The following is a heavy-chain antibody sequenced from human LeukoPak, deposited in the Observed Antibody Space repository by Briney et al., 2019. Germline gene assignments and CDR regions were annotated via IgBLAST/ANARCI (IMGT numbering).Heavy chain of an antibody. Sequence: GGSLRLSCAVSGLTFSSSWMDWVRQAPGKGLEWVASINPDGNKKYSADPVKGRFITSRDNAENSLYLQMNSLRVEDTAFYYCARDLAYSRLDYWGQGMLVTVSS. CDR2: INPDGNKK. CDR1: GLTFSSSW. V-gene: IGHV3-7*01. J-gene: IGHJ4*02. D-gene: IGHD5-18*01. CDR3: ARDLAYSRLDY.